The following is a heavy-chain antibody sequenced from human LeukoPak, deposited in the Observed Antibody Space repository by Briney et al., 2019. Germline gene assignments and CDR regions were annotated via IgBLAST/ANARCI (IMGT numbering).Heavy chain of an antibody. V-gene: IGHV1-2*06. J-gene: IGHJ4*02. CDR2: INPNSGGT. CDR1: GYTFTGYY. Sequence: ASVKVSCKASGYTFTGYYMHWVRQAPGQGLEWMGRINPNSGGTNYAQKFQGRVTMTRDTSISTAYMELSRLRSDDTAVYYCASNVLRYFDWNPFDCWGQGTLVTVSS. D-gene: IGHD3-9*01. CDR3: ASNVLRYFDWNPFDC.